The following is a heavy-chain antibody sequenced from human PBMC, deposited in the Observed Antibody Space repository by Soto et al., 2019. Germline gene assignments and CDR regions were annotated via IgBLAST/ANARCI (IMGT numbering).Heavy chain of an antibody. CDR2: ISSSGSTI. Sequence: GGSLRLSCAASGFTFSSYEMNWVRQAPGKGLEWVSYISSSGSTIYYADSVKGRFTISRDNAKNSLYLQMNSLRAEDTAVYYCARAHLRFLEWARVEAHNWFDPWGQGTLVTVSS. J-gene: IGHJ5*02. CDR1: GFTFSSYE. D-gene: IGHD3-3*01. CDR3: ARAHLRFLEWARVEAHNWFDP. V-gene: IGHV3-48*03.